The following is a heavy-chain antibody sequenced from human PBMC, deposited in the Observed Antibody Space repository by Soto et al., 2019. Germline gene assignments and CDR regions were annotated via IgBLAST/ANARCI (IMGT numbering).Heavy chain of an antibody. CDR3: ARDPQIFAY. Sequence: ASVKVSCKASGYTFTGYYMHWVRQAPGQGLEWMGWISAYNGNTKYAQKFQGRVTMTTDTSTSTAYMELRSLRSDDTAVYYCARDPQIFAYWGQGTLVTVSS. CDR1: GYTFTGYY. CDR2: ISAYNGNT. V-gene: IGHV1-18*04. J-gene: IGHJ4*02.